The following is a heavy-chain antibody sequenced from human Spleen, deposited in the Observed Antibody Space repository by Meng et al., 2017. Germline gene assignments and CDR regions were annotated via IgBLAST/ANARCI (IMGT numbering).Heavy chain of an antibody. V-gene: IGHV4-34*01. CDR1: GGSFSGYY. J-gene: IGHJ1*01. D-gene: IGHD2-15*01. CDR2: INHSGST. Sequence: SETLSLTCAVYGGSFSGYYWSWIRQPPGKGLEWIGEINHSGSTNYNPSLKSRVTISVDTSKNQFSLKLSSVTAADTAVYYCARGRWLNCSGGSCRAEYFQHWGQGTLVTVSS. CDR3: ARGRWLNCSGGSCRAEYFQH.